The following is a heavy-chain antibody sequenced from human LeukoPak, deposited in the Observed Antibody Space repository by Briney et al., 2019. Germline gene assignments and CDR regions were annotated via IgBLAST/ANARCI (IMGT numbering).Heavy chain of an antibody. CDR3: ARQKRRWNLLGYMDV. J-gene: IGHJ6*03. D-gene: IGHD1-26*01. Sequence: PSETLSLTCTVSGGSISSSSYYWGWIRQPPGKGLEWIGSIYYSGSTYYNPSLKSRVTISVDTSKNQFSLKLSSVTAADTAVYYCARQKRRWNLLGYMDVWGKGTTVTVSS. CDR2: IYYSGST. V-gene: IGHV4-39*01. CDR1: GGSISSSSYY.